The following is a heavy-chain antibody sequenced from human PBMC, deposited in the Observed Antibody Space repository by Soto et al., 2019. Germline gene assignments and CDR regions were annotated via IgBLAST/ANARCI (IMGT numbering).Heavy chain of an antibody. Sequence: PGGSLRLSCAASGFTFSSYSMNWVRQAPGKGLEWVSYISSSSSTIYYADSVKGRFTISRDNAKNSLYLQMNSLRAEDTAVYYCARDLWGYCGTDCYPLDVWGQGTTVTVSS. CDR2: ISSSSSTI. J-gene: IGHJ6*02. V-gene: IGHV3-48*01. CDR3: ARDLWGYCGTDCYPLDV. D-gene: IGHD2-21*02. CDR1: GFTFSSYS.